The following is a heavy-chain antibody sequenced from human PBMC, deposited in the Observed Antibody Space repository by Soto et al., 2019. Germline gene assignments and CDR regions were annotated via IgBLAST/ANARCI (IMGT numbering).Heavy chain of an antibody. D-gene: IGHD3-10*01. CDR1: GFTFNNYA. CDR3: VRYYYHVSGSYYDIPLDY. Sequence: VGSLRLSCAASGFTFNNYAMTWVRQAPGKGLEWVSTVLQSGSGTYYADSVRDRFIISRDNSKNTLYLQMNSLRAEDTAVYHCVRYYYHVSGSYYDIPLDYWGQGTLVTVSS. V-gene: IGHV3-23*01. J-gene: IGHJ4*02. CDR2: VLQSGSGT.